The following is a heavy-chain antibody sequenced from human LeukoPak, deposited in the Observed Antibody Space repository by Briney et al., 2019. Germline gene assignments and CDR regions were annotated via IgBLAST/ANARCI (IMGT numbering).Heavy chain of an antibody. Sequence: NPSETLSLTCTVSGASISSYFWSWIRQPPGKGLEWIGYIYYTGTTSYNPSFKSRATTSVDTSKNQFSLQLTSVTAADTAVYFCARLLSCGSDCYYFRHWGQGTLVSVSS. CDR1: GASISSYF. CDR3: ARLLSCGSDCYYFRH. CDR2: IYYTGTT. J-gene: IGHJ1*01. D-gene: IGHD2-21*01. V-gene: IGHV4-59*08.